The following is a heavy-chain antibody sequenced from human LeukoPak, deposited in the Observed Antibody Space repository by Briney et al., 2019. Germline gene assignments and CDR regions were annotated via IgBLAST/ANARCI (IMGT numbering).Heavy chain of an antibody. D-gene: IGHD5/OR15-5a*01. J-gene: IGHJ5*02. CDR1: GFIFGDYA. V-gene: IGHV3-30*04. CDR2: IAFDDTDR. CDR3: TTDLPAVSPGQDVFDP. Sequence: PGGSLRLSCAASGFIFGDYAMHRVRQAPGKGLEWVAAIAFDDTDRYYIDSVKGRFTISRDDSKNTLYLHMTSLRAEDTAVYYCTTDLPAVSPGQDVFDPWGQGTLVTVSS.